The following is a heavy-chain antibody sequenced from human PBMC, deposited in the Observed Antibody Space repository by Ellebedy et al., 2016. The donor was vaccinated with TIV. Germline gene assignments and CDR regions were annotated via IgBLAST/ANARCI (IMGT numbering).Heavy chain of an antibody. J-gene: IGHJ5*02. CDR2: IRSKDNGGTT. CDR1: GFTFDDYS. V-gene: IGHV3-49*03. Sequence: GESLKISCRISGFTFDDYSMSWFRQAPGKGLEWVGFIRSKDNGGTTEYVLSVKDRFIISRDDSKSIAYLQMNSLKIEDTGVYYCSGFFGYNPWGQGTLVIVSP. CDR3: SGFFGYNP. D-gene: IGHD5-18*01.